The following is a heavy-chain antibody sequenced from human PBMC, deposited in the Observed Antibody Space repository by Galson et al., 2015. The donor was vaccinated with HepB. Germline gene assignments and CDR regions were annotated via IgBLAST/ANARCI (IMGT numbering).Heavy chain of an antibody. V-gene: IGHV3-48*04. CDR2: ISTSSSTI. D-gene: IGHD6-19*01. CDR3: AMGSSGWYSGYSMDV. J-gene: IGHJ6*02. Sequence: SLILACAASGVPCSSSVMKWVRQAPGGGLERGSYISTSSSTIYYGDSVQGRFTISRDNAKNSLCLQMHSLRAVDTAVYYCAMGSSGWYSGYSMDVWGQGITVTVS. CDR1: GVPCSSSV.